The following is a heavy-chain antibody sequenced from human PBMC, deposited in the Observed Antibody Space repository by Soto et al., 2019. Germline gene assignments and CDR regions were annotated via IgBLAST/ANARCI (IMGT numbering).Heavy chain of an antibody. J-gene: IGHJ4*02. CDR1: GFTFSSYA. CDR3: ARGLGFGELFWGYFDY. V-gene: IGHV3-30-3*01. D-gene: IGHD3-10*01. CDR2: ISYDGSNK. Sequence: GGSLRLSCAASGFTFSSYAMHWVRQAPGKGLEWVAVISYDGSNKYYADSVKGRFTISRDNSKNTLYLQMNSLRAEDTAVYYCARGLGFGELFWGYFDYWGQGTLVTVSS.